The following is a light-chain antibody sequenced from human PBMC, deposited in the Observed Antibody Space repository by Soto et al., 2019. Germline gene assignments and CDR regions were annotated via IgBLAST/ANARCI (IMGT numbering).Light chain of an antibody. Sequence: DIVMTQSPDSLAVSLGERATINCKSSQSVLYSHNNKNCLAWYQQKPGQPPKLLIYWASTRESGVPDRFSGSGSGTDFTLTISSLQAEDVAVYYCQQYYSNFLTFGGGTKVDIK. CDR3: QQYYSNFLT. J-gene: IGKJ4*01. V-gene: IGKV4-1*01. CDR1: QSVLYSHNNKNC. CDR2: WAS.